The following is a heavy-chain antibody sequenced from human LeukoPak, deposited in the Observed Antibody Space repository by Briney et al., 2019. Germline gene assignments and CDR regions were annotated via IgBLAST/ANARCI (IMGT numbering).Heavy chain of an antibody. J-gene: IGHJ4*02. CDR3: ARLTLGELSLLDY. V-gene: IGHV5-51*01. CDR1: GYXFTSYW. Sequence: GESLKISCNGSGYXFTSYWIGWVRQMPGKGLEWMGIIYPGNSDTRYSPSFQGQVTISADKSISTAYLQWSSLKASDTAMYYCARLTLGELSLLDYWGQGTLVTVSS. CDR2: IYPGNSDT. D-gene: IGHD3-16*02.